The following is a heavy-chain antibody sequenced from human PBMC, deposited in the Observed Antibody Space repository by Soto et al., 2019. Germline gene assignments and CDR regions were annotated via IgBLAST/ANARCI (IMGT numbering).Heavy chain of an antibody. CDR3: ARVGYSYGPTIDY. CDR1: GYTFTGYY. CDR2: INPNSGGT. D-gene: IGHD5-18*01. J-gene: IGHJ4*02. Sequence: GASVKVSCKASGYTFTGYYMHWVRQAPGQGLEWMGWINPNSGGTNYAQKFQGRVTMTRDTSISTAYMELSRLRSDDTAVYYCARVGYSYGPTIDYWGQGTLVTVSS. V-gene: IGHV1-2*02.